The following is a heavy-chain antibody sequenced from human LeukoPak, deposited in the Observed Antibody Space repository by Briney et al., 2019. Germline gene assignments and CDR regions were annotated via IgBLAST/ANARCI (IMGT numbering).Heavy chain of an antibody. CDR3: ASMVRGTASGY. J-gene: IGHJ4*02. CDR2: IYSSGNT. V-gene: IGHV3-66*01. CDR1: GITVSTNY. Sequence: GGSLRLYGAVSGITVSTNYMSWVRQAPGKGLEWVSVIYSSGNTYYADSVKGRFTISRDNSKNTLYLQITSLRAEDTAVYYCASMVRGTASGYWGQGTLVTVSS. D-gene: IGHD3-10*01.